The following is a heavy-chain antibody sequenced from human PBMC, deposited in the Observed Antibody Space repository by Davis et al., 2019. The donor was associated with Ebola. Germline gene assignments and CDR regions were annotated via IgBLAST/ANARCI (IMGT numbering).Heavy chain of an antibody. J-gene: IGHJ4*02. V-gene: IGHV5-10-1*01. CDR2: IDPSDSYT. D-gene: IGHD1-7*01. CDR3: ASVITGTTYSDY. CDR1: GYSFTSYW. Sequence: KVSCKGSGYSFTSYWISWVRQMPGKGLEWMGRIDPSDSYTNYSPSFQGHVTISADKSISTAYLQWSSLKASDTAMYYCASVITGTTYSDYWGQGTLVTVSS.